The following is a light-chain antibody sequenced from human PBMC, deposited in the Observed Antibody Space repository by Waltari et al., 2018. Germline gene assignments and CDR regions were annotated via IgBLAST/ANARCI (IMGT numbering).Light chain of an antibody. CDR3: QHSFETPYS. J-gene: IGKJ2*03. Sequence: DIHMTQFPPSLSASIGDRVTITCRASENIGSYLNWYQQKSGEVPRLLIYAASTLQSGVPPRFSGSRSGTDFTFTISSLQPEDCAVYYCQHSFETPYSFGQGTKVEIK. CDR1: ENIGSY. CDR2: AAS. V-gene: IGKV1-39*01.